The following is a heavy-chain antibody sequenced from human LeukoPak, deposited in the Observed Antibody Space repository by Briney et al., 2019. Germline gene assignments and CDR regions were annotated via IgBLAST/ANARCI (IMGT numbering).Heavy chain of an antibody. CDR3: ARHQDSGAHESAFNV. CDR2: IYDSGST. V-gene: IGHV4-39*01. J-gene: IGHJ3*01. D-gene: IGHD4-17*01. Sequence: SETLSLTCTVSGGSIRSSYYYWGWIRQPPGKGLEWIGSIYDSGSTYYNPSLKSRVTISVDTSKNQFSLKLNSVTAADTAVYYCARHQDSGAHESAFNVWGQGTMVTVSS. CDR1: GGSIRSSYYY.